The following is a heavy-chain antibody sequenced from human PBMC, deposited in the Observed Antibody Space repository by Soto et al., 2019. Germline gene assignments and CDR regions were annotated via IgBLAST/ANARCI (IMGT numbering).Heavy chain of an antibody. D-gene: IGHD7-27*01. Sequence: QVQLVESGGGVVQPGRSLRLSCAASGFTFSSYGMHWVRQAPGKGLEWVAVIWYDGSNKDYADSVTGRFPISRDNSKNTLYLQMNSRRAEDTAVYYCAREQGNWGYYGMDVWGQGTTVTVSS. CDR3: AREQGNWGYYGMDV. J-gene: IGHJ6*02. CDR2: IWYDGSNK. CDR1: GFTFSSYG. V-gene: IGHV3-33*01.